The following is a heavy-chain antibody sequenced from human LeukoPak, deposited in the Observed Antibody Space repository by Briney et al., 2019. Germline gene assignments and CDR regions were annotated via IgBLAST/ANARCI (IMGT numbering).Heavy chain of an antibody. Sequence: GGSLRLSCAASGFTFSSYAMTWVRQAPGKGLEWVSTISDSGDSTYYADSVRGRFTISRDNSKNTLYLQMNSLRAEDTAVYSRAKGEVYFDIWGQGTMVTVSS. CDR3: AKGEVYFDI. J-gene: IGHJ3*02. CDR1: GFTFSSYA. CDR2: ISDSGDST. V-gene: IGHV3-23*01.